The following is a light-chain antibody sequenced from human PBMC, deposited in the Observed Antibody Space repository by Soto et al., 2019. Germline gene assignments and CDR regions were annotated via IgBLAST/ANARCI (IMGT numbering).Light chain of an antibody. V-gene: IGLV4-69*01. CDR3: QTWGSGIWV. CDR2: LSYDGSH. J-gene: IGLJ3*02. CDR1: RGHRTYD. Sequence: QSVLTQSPSASASLGASVKLTCTLSRGHRTYDIAWHQQQPDKGPRFLMKLSYDGSHTKGDGIPDRFSGSSSGAERSLTISSLQSEDEADYFCQTWGSGIWVFGGGTKLTVL.